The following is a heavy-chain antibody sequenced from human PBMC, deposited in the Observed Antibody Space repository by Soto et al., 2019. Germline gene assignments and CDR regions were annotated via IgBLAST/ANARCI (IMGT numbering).Heavy chain of an antibody. J-gene: IGHJ5*02. V-gene: IGHV4-34*01. D-gene: IGHD2-2*01. CDR2: INHSGST. Sequence: QVQLQQWGAGLLKPSETLSLTCAVYGGSFSGYYWSWIRQPPGKGLEWIGEINHSGSTNYNPSLKSRVTISVDTSKTQFSLKLSSVTAADTAVYYCARGGVVPLNWFDPWGQGTLVTVSS. CDR3: ARGGVVPLNWFDP. CDR1: GGSFSGYY.